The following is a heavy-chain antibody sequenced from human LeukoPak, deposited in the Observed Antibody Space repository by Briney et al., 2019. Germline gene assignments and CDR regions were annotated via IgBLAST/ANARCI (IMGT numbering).Heavy chain of an antibody. V-gene: IGHV3-21*04. CDR3: AKTSTYDSSGYSDY. CDR2: ISSSSSYI. J-gene: IGHJ4*02. CDR1: GFTFSSYS. Sequence: GGSLRLSCAASGFTFSSYSMNWVRQAPGKGLEWVSSISSSSSYIYYADSVKGRFTISRDNAKNSLYLQMNSLRAEDTALYYCAKTSTYDSSGYSDYWGQGTLVTVSS. D-gene: IGHD3-22*01.